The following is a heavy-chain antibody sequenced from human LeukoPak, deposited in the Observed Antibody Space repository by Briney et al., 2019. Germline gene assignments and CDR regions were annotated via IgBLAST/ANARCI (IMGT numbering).Heavy chain of an antibody. Sequence: SETLSLTCTVSGDSISSGGYYWCWIRPPAGKGLEWIGYIYYSGSTNYSPSLTSRLTISVNTSKNQFSLKLSSVTAADTAVYYCARGYSYGQFDYWGQGTLVTVSS. CDR3: ARGYSYGQFDY. J-gene: IGHJ4*02. V-gene: IGHV4-61*10. CDR2: IYYSGST. D-gene: IGHD5-18*01. CDR1: GDSISSGGYY.